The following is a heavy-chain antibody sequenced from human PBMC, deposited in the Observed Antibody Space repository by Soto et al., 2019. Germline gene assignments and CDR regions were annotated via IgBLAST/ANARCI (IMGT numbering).Heavy chain of an antibody. D-gene: IGHD6-19*01. J-gene: IGHJ4*02. CDR2: IYFSGST. CDR1: GGSISSTNYY. CDR3: AREIGYSSGWYYFDY. Sequence: SETLSLTCTVSGGSISSTNYYWGWIRQPPGRGLEWIGSIYFSGSTSYNPSLKSRVTISVDTSKNQFSLKLSSVTAADTAVYYCAREIGYSSGWYYFDYWGQGTLVTVSS. V-gene: IGHV4-39*07.